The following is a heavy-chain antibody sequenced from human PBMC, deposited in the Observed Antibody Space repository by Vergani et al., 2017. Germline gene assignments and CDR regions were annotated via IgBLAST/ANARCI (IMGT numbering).Heavy chain of an antibody. CDR3: AKGLGHEFTTFYFYMDV. D-gene: IGHD2/OR15-2a*01. CDR2: ISNSGGST. CDR1: GFTLTSYA. Sequence: EVQLLGSGGGLVQPGGSLRLSCAASGFTLTSYAMYWVRQAPGQGLEWVATISNSGGSTHDADSVKGRFTMSRDSSASMIYLQMNSLIAEDTAVYYCAKGLGHEFTTFYFYMDVWDKGTTVSVSS. J-gene: IGHJ6*03. V-gene: IGHV3-23*01.